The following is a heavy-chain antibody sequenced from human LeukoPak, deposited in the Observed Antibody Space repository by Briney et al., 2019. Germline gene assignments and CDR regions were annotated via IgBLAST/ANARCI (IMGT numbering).Heavy chain of an antibody. V-gene: IGHV5-51*01. Sequence: GESLKISRKGSGYSFTSYWIGWVRQMPGKGLEWMGIIYPGDSDTRYSPSFQGQVTISADKSISTAYLQWSSLKASDTAMYYCARPAVAATPYFDYWGQGTLVTVSS. CDR1: GYSFTSYW. D-gene: IGHD2-15*01. J-gene: IGHJ4*02. CDR2: IYPGDSDT. CDR3: ARPAVAATPYFDY.